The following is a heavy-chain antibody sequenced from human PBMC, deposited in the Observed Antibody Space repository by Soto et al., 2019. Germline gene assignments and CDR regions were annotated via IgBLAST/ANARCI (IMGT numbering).Heavy chain of an antibody. CDR2: IYPGDSDT. CDR1: GYSFTSYW. D-gene: IGHD2-21*02. Sequence: RGESLKISCKGSGYSFTSYWIGWVRQMPGKGLEWMGIIYPGDSDTRYSPSLQGQVTISADKSISTAYLQWSSLKASDTAMYYCARLNPPSEYCGGDCSSMHFDYWGQGTLVTVSS. CDR3: ARLNPPSEYCGGDCSSMHFDY. V-gene: IGHV5-51*01. J-gene: IGHJ4*02.